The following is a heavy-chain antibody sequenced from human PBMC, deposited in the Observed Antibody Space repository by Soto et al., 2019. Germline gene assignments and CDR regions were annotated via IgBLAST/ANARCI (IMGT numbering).Heavy chain of an antibody. D-gene: IGHD3-10*01. J-gene: IGHJ6*02. Sequence: GGSLRLSCAASGFTVSSSYAMSWVRQAPGKGLEWVSAISGSGGSTYYADSVKGRFTISRDNSKNTLYLQMNSLRAEDTAVYYCAKGPFVTMVRKPDYYYGMDVWGQGTTVTVSS. CDR1: GFTVSSSYA. CDR2: ISGSGGST. V-gene: IGHV3-23*01. CDR3: AKGPFVTMVRKPDYYYGMDV.